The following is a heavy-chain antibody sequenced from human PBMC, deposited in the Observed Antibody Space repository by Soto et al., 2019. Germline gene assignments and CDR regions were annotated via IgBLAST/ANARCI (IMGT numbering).Heavy chain of an antibody. CDR3: ARRQAVATVAYYYYYYMDV. V-gene: IGHV3-7*01. CDR2: IKQDGSEK. J-gene: IGHJ6*03. Sequence: PGGSLRLSCAASGFTFSSYGMSWVRQAPGKGLEWVANIKQDGSEKYYVDSVKGRFTISRDNAKNSLYLQMNSLRAEDTAVYYCARRQAVATVAYYYYYYMDVWGKGTTLTVSS. CDR1: GFTFSSYG. D-gene: IGHD5-12*01.